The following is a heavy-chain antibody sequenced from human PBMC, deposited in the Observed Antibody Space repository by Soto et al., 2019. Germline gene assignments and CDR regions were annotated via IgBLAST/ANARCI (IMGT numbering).Heavy chain of an antibody. CDR1: GYTFSDYY. D-gene: IGHD5-12*01. Sequence: QVQLVQSGAEVKKPGASVTVSCKASGYTFSDYYLHWVRQAPGQGPEWIGRINPNCGDAKFAQKFQGSVTMTRDTSVMTAFMELNWLKSDDTAVYYCARESGGATATLDYYYFYMDVWGKGTTVTVSS. J-gene: IGHJ6*03. CDR2: INPNCGDA. V-gene: IGHV1-2*06. CDR3: ARESGGATATLDYYYFYMDV.